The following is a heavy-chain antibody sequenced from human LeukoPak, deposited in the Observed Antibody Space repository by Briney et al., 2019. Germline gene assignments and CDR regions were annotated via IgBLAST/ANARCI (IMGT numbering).Heavy chain of an antibody. CDR1: GYTFTGYY. CDR3: ARWHSARDDDFDI. Sequence: GASVKVSCKASGYTFTGYYMHWVRQAPGQGLEWMGWINPNSGGTNYAQKFQGRVTMTRDTSISTAYMELSRLRSDDTAVYYCARWHSARDDDFDIWGQGTMVTVSS. CDR2: INPNSGGT. D-gene: IGHD3-10*01. V-gene: IGHV1-2*02. J-gene: IGHJ3*02.